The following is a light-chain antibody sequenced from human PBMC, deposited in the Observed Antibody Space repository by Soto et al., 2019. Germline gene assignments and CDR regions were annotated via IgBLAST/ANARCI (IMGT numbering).Light chain of an antibody. CDR1: NSDFVSYNL. J-gene: IGLJ1*01. V-gene: IGLV2-23*02. CDR2: EVS. Sequence: QSVLTHPASVSGSPGQSSTISFAGTNSDFVSYNLVSWYQQHPGKAPKLMIYEVSKRPSGFSNRFSGSKSGNTASLTISGLQAEDEADYYCSSYAGSSTYVFGTGTRSPS. CDR3: SSYAGSSTYV.